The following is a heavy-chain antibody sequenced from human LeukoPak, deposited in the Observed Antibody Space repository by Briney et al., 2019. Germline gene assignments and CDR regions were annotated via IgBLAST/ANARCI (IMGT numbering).Heavy chain of an antibody. Sequence: GGSLRLSCAASGFTFSSYRMHWVRQAPGKGLEWVAVISYDGSNKYYADSVKGRFTISRDNSKNTLYLQMNSLRAEDTAVYYCARTAARRFDYWGQGTLVTVSS. D-gene: IGHD6-6*01. J-gene: IGHJ4*02. V-gene: IGHV3-30-3*01. CDR2: ISYDGSNK. CDR3: ARTAARRFDY. CDR1: GFTFSSYR.